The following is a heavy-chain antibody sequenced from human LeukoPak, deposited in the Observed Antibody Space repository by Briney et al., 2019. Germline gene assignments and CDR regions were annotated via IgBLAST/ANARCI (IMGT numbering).Heavy chain of an antibody. V-gene: IGHV3-30-3*01. CDR1: GFTFSSYA. Sequence: GRSLRLSCAASGFTFSSYAMHWVRQAPGKGLEWVAVISYDGSNKYYADSVKGRFTISRDNSKNTLYLQMNSLRAEDTAVYYCARDRGATNPNYGMDVWGQGTTVTVSS. CDR3: ARDRGATNPNYGMDV. CDR2: ISYDGSNK. D-gene: IGHD5-12*01. J-gene: IGHJ6*02.